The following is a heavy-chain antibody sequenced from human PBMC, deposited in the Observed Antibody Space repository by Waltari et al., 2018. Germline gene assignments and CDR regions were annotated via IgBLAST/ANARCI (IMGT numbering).Heavy chain of an antibody. CDR2: MNPNSGNT. CDR3: ARGGVAMADDAFDI. Sequence: QVQLGQSGAEVKKHGASVKVSCKDSEYTLPSYDSNWVRQATGQGLEWMGWMNPNSGNTGYAQKFQGRVTITRNTSISTAYMELSSLRSEDTAVYYCARGGVAMADDAFDIWGQGTMVTVSS. CDR1: EYTLPSYD. D-gene: IGHD5-12*01. V-gene: IGHV1-8*03. J-gene: IGHJ3*02.